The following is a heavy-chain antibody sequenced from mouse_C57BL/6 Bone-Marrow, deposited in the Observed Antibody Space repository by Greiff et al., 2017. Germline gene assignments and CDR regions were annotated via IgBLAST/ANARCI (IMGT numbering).Heavy chain of an antibody. Sequence: DVQLVESGGGLVQPGGSMKLSCAASGFTFSDAWMDWVRQSPEKGLEWVAEIRNKANNHATCYAESVKGRFTISRDDSKSSVYLQMNSLRAEDTGIYYCTVITTAKGYFDYWGQGTTLTVSS. CDR2: IRNKANNHAT. V-gene: IGHV6-6*01. J-gene: IGHJ2*01. CDR1: GFTFSDAW. CDR3: TVITTAKGYFDY. D-gene: IGHD1-1*01.